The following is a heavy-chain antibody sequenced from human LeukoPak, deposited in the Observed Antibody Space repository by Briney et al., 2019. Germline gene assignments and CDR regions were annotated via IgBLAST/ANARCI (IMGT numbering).Heavy chain of an antibody. CDR2: IYYSGST. CDR1: GGSISSSSYY. J-gene: IGHJ5*02. D-gene: IGHD6-6*01. Sequence: SETLSLTCTVSGGSISSSSYYWGWIRQPSGKGLEWIGSIYYSGSTYYNPSLKSRVTISVDTSKNQFSLKLSSVTAADTAVYYCARHVYSSSSGWFDPWGQGTLVTVSS. V-gene: IGHV4-39*01. CDR3: ARHVYSSSSGWFDP.